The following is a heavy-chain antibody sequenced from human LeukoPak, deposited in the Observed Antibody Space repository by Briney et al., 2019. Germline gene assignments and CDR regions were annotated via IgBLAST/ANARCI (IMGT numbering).Heavy chain of an antibody. D-gene: IGHD3-10*01. CDR2: IIPIFGTA. CDR1: GGTFSSYA. Sequence: SVKVSCKASGGTFSSYAISWVRQAPGQELEWMGGIIPIFGTANYAQKFQGRVTITADKSTSKAYMELSSLRSEDTAVYYCARCGFGPCIWWGQGTLVTVSS. CDR3: ARCGFGPCIW. V-gene: IGHV1-69*06. J-gene: IGHJ4*02.